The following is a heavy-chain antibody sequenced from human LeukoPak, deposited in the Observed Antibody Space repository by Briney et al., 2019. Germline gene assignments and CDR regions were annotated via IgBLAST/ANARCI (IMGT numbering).Heavy chain of an antibody. J-gene: IGHJ3*02. CDR3: AKGIFGVANDAFDI. CDR2: IRYDGSNK. D-gene: IGHD3-3*01. V-gene: IGHV3-30*02. CDR1: GFTLSSYG. Sequence: GGSLRFSCAASGFTLSSYGMPWVRQAPGQGREWGAFIRYDGSNKYYTDPVKGRFTISRYTSKNTLYLQMNSLRAEDTAVYYCAKGIFGVANDAFDIWGQGTMVTVSS.